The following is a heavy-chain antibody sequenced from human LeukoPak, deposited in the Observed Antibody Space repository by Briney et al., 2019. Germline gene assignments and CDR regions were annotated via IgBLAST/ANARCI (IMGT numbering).Heavy chain of an antibody. Sequence: GGSLRLSCAASGFTFSSYSMNWVRQAPGKGLEWVSSISSSSSYIYYADSVEGRFTISRDNAKNSLYLQMNSLRAEDTAVYYCARDSDIVVVPGIHKDMDVWGKGTTVTVSS. J-gene: IGHJ6*03. V-gene: IGHV3-21*01. CDR1: GFTFSSYS. CDR2: ISSSSSYI. CDR3: ARDSDIVVVPGIHKDMDV. D-gene: IGHD2-2*01.